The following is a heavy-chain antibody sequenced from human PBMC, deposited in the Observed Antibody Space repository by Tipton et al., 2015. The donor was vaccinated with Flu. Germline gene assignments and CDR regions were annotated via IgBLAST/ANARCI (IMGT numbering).Heavy chain of an antibody. D-gene: IGHD7-27*01. CDR1: GFTFSSYA. V-gene: IGHV3-30*04. J-gene: IGHJ3*02. Sequence: SLRLSCAASGFTFSSYAMHWVRQAPGKGLEWVAVISYDGSNKYYADSVKGRFTISRDNSKNTLYLQMNSLRAEDTAVYYCERDGEGDAFDIWGQGTMVTVSS. CDR2: ISYDGSNK. CDR3: ERDGEGDAFDI.